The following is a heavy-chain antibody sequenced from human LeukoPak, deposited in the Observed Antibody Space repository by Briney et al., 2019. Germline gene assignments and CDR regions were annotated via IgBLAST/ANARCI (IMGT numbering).Heavy chain of an antibody. CDR3: ASNKVGATYYYYYGMDV. J-gene: IGHJ6*02. D-gene: IGHD1-26*01. CDR1: GGSISSSNW. V-gene: IGHV4-4*02. Sequence: SETLSLTCAVSGGSISSSNWWSWVRQPPGKGLEWIGEIYHSGSTNYNPSLKSRVTISVDKSKNQFSLKLSSVTAADTAVYYCASNKVGATYYYYYGMDVWGQGATVTVSS. CDR2: IYHSGST.